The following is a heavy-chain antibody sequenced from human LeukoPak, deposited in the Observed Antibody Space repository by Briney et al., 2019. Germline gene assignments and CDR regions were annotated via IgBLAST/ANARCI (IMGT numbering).Heavy chain of an antibody. J-gene: IGHJ3*02. V-gene: IGHV1-46*01. CDR3: ASPLRVGGSLSSSGWYPDDAFDI. D-gene: IGHD6-19*01. CDR2: INPSGGST. Sequence: ASVKVSCKASGYTFTSYYMHWVRQAPGQGLEWMGIINPSGGSTSYAQKFQGRVTMTRDMSTSTVYMELSSLRSEDTAVYYCASPLRVGGSLSSSGWYPDDAFDIWGQGTMVTVSS. CDR1: GYTFTSYY.